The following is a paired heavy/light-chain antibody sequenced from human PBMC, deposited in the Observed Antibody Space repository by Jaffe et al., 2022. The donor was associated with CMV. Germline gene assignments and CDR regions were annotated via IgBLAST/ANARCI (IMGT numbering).Light chain of an antibody. CDR3: AAWDDSLSAPNWV. Sequence: QSVLTQPPSASGTPGQRVTISCSGSSSNIGSNYVYWYQQLPGTAPKLLIYRNNQRPSGVPDRFSGSKSGTSASLAISGLRSEDEADYYCAAWDDSLSAPNWVFGGGTKLTVL. J-gene: IGLJ3*02. CDR1: SSNIGSNY. CDR2: RNN. V-gene: IGLV1-47*01.
Heavy chain of an antibody. CDR2: INHSGST. CDR1: GGSFSGYY. V-gene: IGHV4-34*01. CDR3: ARAPNYDFWSGLELFSYYYYGMDV. J-gene: IGHJ6*02. D-gene: IGHD3-3*01. Sequence: QVQLQQWGAGLLKPSETLSLTCAVYGGSFSGYYWSWIRQPPGKGLEWIGEINHSGSTNYNPSLKSRVTISVDTSKNQFSLKLSSVTAADTAVYYCARAPNYDFWSGLELFSYYYYGMDVWGQGTTVTVSS.